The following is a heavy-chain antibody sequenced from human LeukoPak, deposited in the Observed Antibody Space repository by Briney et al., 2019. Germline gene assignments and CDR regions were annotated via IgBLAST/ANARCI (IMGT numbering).Heavy chain of an antibody. J-gene: IGHJ4*02. CDR1: GFTFSSYA. CDR2: ISGSGGST. V-gene: IGHV3-23*01. D-gene: IGHD3-3*01. CDR3: AKVPNYDFWSGYYRFGY. Sequence: GGSLRLSRAASGFTFSSYAMSWVRQAPGKGLEWVSAISGSGGSTYYADSVKGRFTISRDNSKNTLYLQMNSLRAEDTAVYYCAKVPNYDFWSGYYRFGYWGQGTLVTVSS.